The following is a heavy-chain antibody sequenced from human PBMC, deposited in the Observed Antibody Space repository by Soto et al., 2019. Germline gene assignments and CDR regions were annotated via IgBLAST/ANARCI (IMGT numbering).Heavy chain of an antibody. V-gene: IGHV1-3*01. J-gene: IGHJ4*02. D-gene: IGHD2-21*02. CDR1: GYTFTSYA. Sequence: GASVEVSCTASGYTFTSYAMHWVRQAPGQRLEWMGWINAGNGNTKYSQKFQGRVTITRDTSASTAYMELSSLRSEDTAVYYCARSIVVVTALDYWGQGTLVTVSS. CDR2: INAGNGNT. CDR3: ARSIVVVTALDY.